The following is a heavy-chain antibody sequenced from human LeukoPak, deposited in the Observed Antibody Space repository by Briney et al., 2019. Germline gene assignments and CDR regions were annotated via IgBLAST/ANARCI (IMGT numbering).Heavy chain of an antibody. CDR3: AREPRAGGIVGANLFDY. CDR2: IRHDGSNK. J-gene: IGHJ4*02. CDR1: GFIFSSYG. V-gene: IGHV3-30*02. Sequence: PGESLRLSCAVSGFIFSSYGMHWVRQAPGKGLEWVAFIRHDGSNKYYADSVKGRFTISRDNSKNTLYLQMNSLRAEDTAVYYCAREPRAGGIVGANLFDYWGQGTLVTVSS. D-gene: IGHD1-26*01.